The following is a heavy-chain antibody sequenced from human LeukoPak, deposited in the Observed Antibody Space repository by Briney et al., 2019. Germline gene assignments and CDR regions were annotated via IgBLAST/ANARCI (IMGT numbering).Heavy chain of an antibody. CDR1: GFTFSSYE. Sequence: GGSLRLSCAASGFTFSSYEMNWVRQAPGRGLEWVSYISGSGVTMYYADSVKGRFTISRDDAKNSLYLQMNSLRAEDTAVYYCAREDIRLDYFDYWGQGTLVSVSS. CDR3: AREDIRLDYFDY. J-gene: IGHJ4*02. CDR2: ISGSGVTM. D-gene: IGHD6-19*01. V-gene: IGHV3-48*03.